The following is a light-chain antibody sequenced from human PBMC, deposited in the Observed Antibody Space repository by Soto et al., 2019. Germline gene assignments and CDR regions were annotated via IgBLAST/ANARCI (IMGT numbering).Light chain of an antibody. J-gene: IGKJ2*01. CDR3: QQSYSTPPYT. V-gene: IGKV1-39*01. CDR2: AAY. Sequence: DIQMTQSPSSLSTSVGDIVTITCRASQYIYNYWNWYQQKPGKAPKLLIFAAYNLQSGVPSRFSGSGSGTDFTLPISRLQPEDFATYYCQQSYSTPPYTFGQGTKLDMK. CDR1: QYIYNY.